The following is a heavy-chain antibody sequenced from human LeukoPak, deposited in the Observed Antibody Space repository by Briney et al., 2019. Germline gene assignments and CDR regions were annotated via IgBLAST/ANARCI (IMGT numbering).Heavy chain of an antibody. CDR3: AKGRGDGYNYHVDY. D-gene: IGHD5-24*01. CDR2: ISGDGGST. Sequence: GSLRLSCAASGFTFDDYAMHWVRQAPGKGLEWVSLISGDGGSTYYADSVRGRFTISRDNSKNSLYLQMNSLRTEDTALYYCAKGRGDGYNYHVDYWGQGTLVTVSS. V-gene: IGHV3-43*02. J-gene: IGHJ4*02. CDR1: GFTFDDYA.